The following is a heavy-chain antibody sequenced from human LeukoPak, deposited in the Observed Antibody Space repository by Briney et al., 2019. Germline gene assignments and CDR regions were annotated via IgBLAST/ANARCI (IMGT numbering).Heavy chain of an antibody. D-gene: IGHD3-22*01. CDR2: IYYSGST. Sequence: SETLSLTCTVSGGSISSSSYYWGWIRQPPGKGLEWIGSIYYSGSTYYNPSLKSRVTISVDTSKNQSSLKLSSVTAADTAVYYCARHVHSQNDSSGYYSLWYFDLWGRGTLVTVSS. CDR3: ARHVHSQNDSSGYYSLWYFDL. CDR1: GGSISSSSYY. J-gene: IGHJ2*01. V-gene: IGHV4-39*01.